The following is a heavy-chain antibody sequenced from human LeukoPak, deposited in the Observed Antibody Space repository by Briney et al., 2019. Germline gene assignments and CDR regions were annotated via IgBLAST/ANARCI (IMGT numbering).Heavy chain of an antibody. CDR1: GVTFSTAW. V-gene: IGHV3-15*01. Sequence: GGSLTLSCAASGVTFSTAWMSWFRQAPGKGLEWVGRIKSKIGGATADYAAPVKDRFTISRDGSKNTLYLQMNSLKTEDTAVYYCATDRAWFDPWGQGTLVTVSS. D-gene: IGHD3-10*01. J-gene: IGHJ5*02. CDR2: IKSKIGGATA. CDR3: ATDRAWFDP.